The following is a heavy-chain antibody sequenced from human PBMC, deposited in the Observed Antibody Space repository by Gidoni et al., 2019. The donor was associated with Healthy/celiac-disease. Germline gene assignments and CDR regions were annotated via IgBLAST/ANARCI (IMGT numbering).Heavy chain of an antibody. CDR2: SSWDGGST. J-gene: IGHJ4*02. CDR1: GFTFDDYT. CDR3: AKADYGGNSAYFDY. Sequence: EVQLVESGGVVVQPGGSLRLSCAAYGFTFDDYTMHWVRQAPGKGLEWVSLSSWDGGSTYYADSVKGRFTISRDNTKNSLYLQMNSLRTEDTALYYCAKADYGGNSAYFDYWGQGTLVTVSS. D-gene: IGHD4-17*01. V-gene: IGHV3-43*01.